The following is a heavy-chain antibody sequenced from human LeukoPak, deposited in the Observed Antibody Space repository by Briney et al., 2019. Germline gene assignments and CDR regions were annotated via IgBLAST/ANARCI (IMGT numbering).Heavy chain of an antibody. CDR3: ARDTPSYYDILTGYSEVGDY. V-gene: IGHV1-18*01. Sequence: ASVKVSCKASGYTFTSYGISWVRQAPGQGLEWMGWISTYNGNTNYAQKLQGRVTMTTDTSTSTAYMELRSLRSDDTAVYYCARDTPSYYDILTGYSEVGDYWGQGTLVTVSS. CDR1: GYTFTSYG. D-gene: IGHD3-9*01. CDR2: ISTYNGNT. J-gene: IGHJ4*02.